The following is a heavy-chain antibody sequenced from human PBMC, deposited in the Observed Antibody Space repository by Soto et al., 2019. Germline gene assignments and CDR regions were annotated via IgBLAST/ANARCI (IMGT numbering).Heavy chain of an antibody. V-gene: IGHV1-69*12. Sequence: QVQLVQSGAEVKKPGSSVKVSCKASGGTFSSYAISWVRQAPGQGLEWMGGIIPIFGTANYAQKFQGRVKITADESTSTAYMELRSLRSEDTAVYYCASPSITETWVYYCGMDVWGQGTTVTVSS. J-gene: IGHJ6*02. D-gene: IGHD1-7*01. CDR2: IIPIFGTA. CDR3: ASPSITETWVYYCGMDV. CDR1: GGTFSSYA.